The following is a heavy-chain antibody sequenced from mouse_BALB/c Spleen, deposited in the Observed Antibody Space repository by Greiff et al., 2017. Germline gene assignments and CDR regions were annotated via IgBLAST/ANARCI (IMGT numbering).Heavy chain of an antibody. D-gene: IGHD2-4*01. CDR1: GFSLTSYD. CDR2: IWTGGGT. J-gene: IGHJ3*01. V-gene: IGHV2-9-2*01. CDR3: VRDRGYDYDGSSFAY. Sequence: QVQLKESGPGLVAPSQSLSITCTVSGFSLTSYDISWIRQPPGKGLEWLGVIWTGGGTNYNSAFMSRLSISKDNSKSQVFLKMNSLQTDDTAIYYCVRDRGYDYDGSSFAYWGQGTLVTVSA.